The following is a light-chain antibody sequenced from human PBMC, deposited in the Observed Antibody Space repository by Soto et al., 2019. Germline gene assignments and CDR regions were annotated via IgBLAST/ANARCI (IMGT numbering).Light chain of an antibody. CDR3: QSYDSSLSGV. CDR2: GNS. J-gene: IGLJ1*01. Sequence: QLVLTQPPSVSGAPGQRVTISCTGSSSNIGAGYDVHWYQQLPGTAPKLLIYGNSNRPSGAPDRFSGSKSGTSASLAITGLQAEDEADYYCQSYDSSLSGVFGTGTQLTVL. V-gene: IGLV1-40*01. CDR1: SSNIGAGYD.